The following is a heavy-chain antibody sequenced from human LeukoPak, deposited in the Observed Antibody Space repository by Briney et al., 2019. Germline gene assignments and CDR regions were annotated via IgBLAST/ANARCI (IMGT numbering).Heavy chain of an antibody. CDR2: INHSGST. D-gene: IGHD4-23*01. Sequence: SETLSLTCAVYGGSFSGYYWSWIRQPPGKGLEWIGEINHSGSTNYNPSLKSRVTISVDTSKNQFSLRLSSVTAADTAVYYCARGTPPPYYFDYWGQGTLVTVSS. CDR1: GGSFSGYY. CDR3: ARGTPPPYYFDY. J-gene: IGHJ4*02. V-gene: IGHV4-34*01.